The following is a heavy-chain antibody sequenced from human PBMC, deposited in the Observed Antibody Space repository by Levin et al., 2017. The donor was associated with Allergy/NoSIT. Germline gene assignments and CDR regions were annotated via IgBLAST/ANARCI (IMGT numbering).Heavy chain of an antibody. CDR1: GGSFSGYY. D-gene: IGHD6-19*01. CDR2: INHSGST. CDR3: AREFVSGPHYSSGWYPDY. J-gene: IGHJ4*02. Sequence: SQTLSLTCAVYGGSFSGYYWSWIRQPPGKGLEWIGEINHSGSTNYNPSLKSRVTISVDTSKNQFSLKLSSVTAADTAVYYCAREFVSGPHYSSGWYPDYWGQGTLVTVSS. V-gene: IGHV4-34*01.